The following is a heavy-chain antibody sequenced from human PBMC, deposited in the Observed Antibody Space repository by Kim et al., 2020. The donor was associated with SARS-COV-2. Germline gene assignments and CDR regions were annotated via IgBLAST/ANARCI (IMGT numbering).Heavy chain of an antibody. CDR1: GYTFTSYA. D-gene: IGHD3-16*01. V-gene: IGHV1-3*01. Sequence: ASVKVSCKASGYTFTSYALHWVRQAPGQRPEWMGWINGGNGNIKYSQKFQGRVTITRDTSASTAYMELSSLGSEDTAVYYCARRDRGDYYYGMDVWGQGTTVTVSS. J-gene: IGHJ6*02. CDR3: ARRDRGDYYYGMDV. CDR2: INGGNGNI.